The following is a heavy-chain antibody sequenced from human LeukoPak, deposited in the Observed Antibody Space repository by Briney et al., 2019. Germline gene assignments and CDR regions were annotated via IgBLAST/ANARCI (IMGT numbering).Heavy chain of an antibody. Sequence: GGSLRLSCEASGFTFSRYWMHWVRQAPGKGLVWVSRIQSDGKTNYADSVKGRFTISRDNAKNTVSLQMDSLRAEDTGVYYCARAPSEVGGYYPEYFRHWGQGTLVTVSS. CDR2: IQSDGKT. D-gene: IGHD3-22*01. CDR1: GFTFSRYW. V-gene: IGHV3-74*01. CDR3: ARAPSEVGGYYPEYFRH. J-gene: IGHJ1*01.